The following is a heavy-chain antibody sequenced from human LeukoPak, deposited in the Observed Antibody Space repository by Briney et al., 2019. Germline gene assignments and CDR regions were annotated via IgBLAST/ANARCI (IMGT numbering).Heavy chain of an antibody. CDR2: IYYSGST. D-gene: IGHD1-26*01. V-gene: IGHV4-59*01. J-gene: IGHJ5*02. Sequence: PSETLSLTCTVSGGSISSYYRSWIRQPPGKGLEWVGYIYYSGSTNCNPSLKSRVTISVDTSKNQLSLKLSSVTAADTAVYYCAGGGATTWNWFDPWGQGTLVTVSS. CDR1: GGSISSYY. CDR3: AGGGATTWNWFDP.